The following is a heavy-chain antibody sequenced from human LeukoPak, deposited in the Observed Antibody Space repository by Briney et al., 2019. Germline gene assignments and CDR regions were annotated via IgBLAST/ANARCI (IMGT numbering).Heavy chain of an antibody. V-gene: IGHV3-30-3*01. D-gene: IGHD6-13*01. CDR2: ISYDGSNK. J-gene: IGHJ4*02. CDR3: ARDHSYHYSSSWDDY. CDR1: GFTFSSYA. Sequence: PGRSLRLSCAASGFTFSSYAMHWVRQAPGKGLVWVAVISYDGSNKYYADSVKGRFTISRDNSKNTLYLQMNSLRAEDTAVYYCARDHSYHYSSSWDDYWGQGTLVTVSS.